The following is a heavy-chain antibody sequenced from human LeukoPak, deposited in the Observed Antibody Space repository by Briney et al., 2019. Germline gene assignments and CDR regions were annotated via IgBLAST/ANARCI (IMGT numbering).Heavy chain of an antibody. CDR2: IYYSGST. D-gene: IGHD2-8*02. CDR1: GGSISSGGYY. Sequence: SETLSLTCTVSGGSISSGGYYWSWIRQHPGKGMEWIGHIYYSGSTYYNPSLKSRVTISLDTSKNQFSLKLTSVTAADTAVYYCARDPLYCTGGTCYSHHYSMDVWGQGTTVTVSS. J-gene: IGHJ6*02. CDR3: ARDPLYCTGGTCYSHHYSMDV. V-gene: IGHV4-31*03.